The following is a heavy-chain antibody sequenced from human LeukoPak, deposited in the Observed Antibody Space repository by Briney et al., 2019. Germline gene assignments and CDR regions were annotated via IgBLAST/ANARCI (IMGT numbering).Heavy chain of an antibody. CDR1: GFTVSSNY. J-gene: IGHJ6*02. Sequence: GGSLRLSCAASGFTVSSNYMSWVRQAPGKGLEWVSVIYSGGGTYYADSVKGRFTISRDNSKNTLYLQMNSLRAEDTAVYYCASYSGSWGHYYYGMDVWGQGTTVTVS. V-gene: IGHV3-53*01. CDR3: ASYSGSWGHYYYGMDV. CDR2: IYSGGGT. D-gene: IGHD6-13*01.